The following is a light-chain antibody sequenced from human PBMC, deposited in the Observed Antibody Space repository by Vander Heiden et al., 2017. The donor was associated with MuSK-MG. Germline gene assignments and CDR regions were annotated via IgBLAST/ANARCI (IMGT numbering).Light chain of an antibody. CDR1: NIGSKS. J-gene: IGLJ2*01. Sequence: SYVLTQPPSVSVAPDQTARITCGGTNIGSKSVHWYQQKPGQAPVLVVYNDSDRPSGIPERFSGSNSGNTATLTISRVEAGDEADYYCQVWDGSSDHPGVIFGGGTKLTVL. V-gene: IGLV3-21*02. CDR2: NDS. CDR3: QVWDGSSDHPGVI.